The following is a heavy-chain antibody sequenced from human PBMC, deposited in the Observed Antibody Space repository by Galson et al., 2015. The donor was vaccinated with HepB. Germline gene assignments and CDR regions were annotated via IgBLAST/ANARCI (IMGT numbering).Heavy chain of an antibody. V-gene: IGHV3-21*01. CDR2: ISSSSSYI. D-gene: IGHD4-17*01. CDR1: GFTFSSYS. J-gene: IGHJ6*02. Sequence: SLRLSCAAPGFTFSSYSMNWVRQAPGKGLEWVSSISSSSSYIYYADSVKGRFTISRDNAKNSLYLQMNSLRAEDTAVYYCAKYGDYVVDRLDVWGQGTTVTVSS. CDR3: AKYGDYVVDRLDV.